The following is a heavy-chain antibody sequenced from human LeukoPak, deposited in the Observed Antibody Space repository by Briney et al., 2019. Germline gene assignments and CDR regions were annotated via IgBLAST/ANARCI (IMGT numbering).Heavy chain of an antibody. CDR2: ISSNGGST. D-gene: IGHD5-24*01. V-gene: IGHV3-64*01. J-gene: IGHJ3*02. CDR1: GFTFSSYA. CDR3: ARDKEISRAFDI. Sequence: GGSLRLSCAASGFTFSSYAMHWVRQAPGKGLEYVSAISSNGGSTYYANSVKGRFTISRDNFKNTLYLQMGSLRAEDMAVYYCARDKEISRAFDIWGQGTMVTVSS.